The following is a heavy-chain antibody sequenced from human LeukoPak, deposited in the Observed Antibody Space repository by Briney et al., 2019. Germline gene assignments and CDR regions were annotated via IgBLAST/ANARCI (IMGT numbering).Heavy chain of an antibody. V-gene: IGHV1-69*13. D-gene: IGHD5-12*01. Sequence: SVKVSCKASGGTFSSYAISWVRQAPGQGLEWMGGIIPIFGTANYAQKFQGRVTITADESTSTAYMELSSLRSEDTAVYYCARDNSGYDFPGYNWFDPWGQGTLVTVSS. CDR2: IIPIFGTA. CDR3: ARDNSGYDFPGYNWFDP. CDR1: GGTFSSYA. J-gene: IGHJ5*02.